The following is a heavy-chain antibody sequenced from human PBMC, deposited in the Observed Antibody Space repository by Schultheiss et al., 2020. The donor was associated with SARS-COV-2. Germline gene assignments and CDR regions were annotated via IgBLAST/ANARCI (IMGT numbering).Heavy chain of an antibody. Sequence: SQTLSLTCTVSGGSISSYYWSWIRQPPGKGLELIGEINHSGSTNYNPSLKSRVTISVDTSKNHFSLKLSSVTAADTAVYYCARGRRFFDYWGQGTLVTVSS. CDR2: INHSGST. J-gene: IGHJ4*02. CDR3: ARGRRFFDY. V-gene: IGHV4-34*01. CDR1: GGSISSYY.